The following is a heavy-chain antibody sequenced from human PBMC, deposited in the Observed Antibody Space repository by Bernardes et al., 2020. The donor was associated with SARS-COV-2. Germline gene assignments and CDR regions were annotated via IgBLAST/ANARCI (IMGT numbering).Heavy chain of an antibody. J-gene: IGHJ4*02. Sequence: GSSLRVLCAGSGFPFKFDTLDWVRQTPGMRLEWLSAITGNGARTWYAESVRGRFSVSRDNSKNTLYLQMNSLRDEDTAIYYCAKPFQVHGADWDIDWGQGTQVTVSS. V-gene: IGHV3-23*01. CDR3: AKPFQVHGADWDID. CDR2: ITGNGART. D-gene: IGHD3-9*01. CDR1: GFPFKFDT.